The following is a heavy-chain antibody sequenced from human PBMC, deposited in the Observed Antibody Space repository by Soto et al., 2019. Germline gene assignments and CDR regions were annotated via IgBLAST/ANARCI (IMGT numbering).Heavy chain of an antibody. D-gene: IGHD3-22*01. J-gene: IGHJ4*02. CDR1: GESFSGYF. V-gene: IGHV4-34*01. CDR3: ASHYYYDSSGYSSTEQFFDY. Sequence: SETLSLTCAVYGESFSGYFWTWIRQPPGKGLEWIGEINHSGRTNYNPSLKSRVTISVDTSKNQFSLKLSSVTAADTAVYYCASHYYYDSSGYSSTEQFFDYWGQGTLVTVSS. CDR2: INHSGRT.